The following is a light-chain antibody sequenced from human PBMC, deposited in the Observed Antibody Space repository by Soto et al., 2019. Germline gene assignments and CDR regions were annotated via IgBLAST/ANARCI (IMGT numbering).Light chain of an antibody. V-gene: IGKV3-15*01. CDR2: GAS. Sequence: IVMTQSPATLSVSPGERITLSCRASQSVNSHLAWYQQKTGQAPRLLIYGASTRATDIPARFSGGGSGTEFTLTISSLQSEDFAVYYCHQYDNSRWTFGQGTKVDIK. J-gene: IGKJ1*01. CDR1: QSVNSH. CDR3: HQYDNSRWT.